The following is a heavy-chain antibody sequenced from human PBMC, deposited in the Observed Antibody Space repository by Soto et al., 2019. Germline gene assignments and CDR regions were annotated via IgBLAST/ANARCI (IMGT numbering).Heavy chain of an antibody. CDR3: ARDRRALLGMDV. J-gene: IGHJ6*02. CDR1: GFTVSSNY. V-gene: IGHV3-53*01. D-gene: IGHD2-15*01. CDR2: IYSGGST. Sequence: GGSLRLSCTASGFTVSSNYMSWVRQPPGKGLEWVSVIYSGGSTYYADSVKGRFTISRDKSKNTLYLQMNSLRAEDTAVYYCARDRRALLGMDVWGQGTTVTVSS.